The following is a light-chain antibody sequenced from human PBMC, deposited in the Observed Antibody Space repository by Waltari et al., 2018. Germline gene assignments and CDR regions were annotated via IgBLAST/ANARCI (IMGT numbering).Light chain of an antibody. CDR2: GKN. V-gene: IGLV3-19*01. CDR1: SLTNYY. J-gene: IGLJ3*02. CDR3: NSRDTSGYHWV. Sequence: SSELTQDPPVSVALGRTVTITCQGDSLTNYYASWYQQKPGQAPVLVIYGKNNRPSGIPDRFSVSASGTTTSLTITGAQAEDEADYYCNSRDTSGYHWVFGGGTKLTVL.